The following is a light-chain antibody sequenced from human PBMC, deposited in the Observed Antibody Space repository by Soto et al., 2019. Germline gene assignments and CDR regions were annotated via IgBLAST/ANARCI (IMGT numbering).Light chain of an antibody. CDR2: GAS. Sequence: EIVMTQSPATLSVSPGERATLSCRASQSVSSNLAWYQQKPAQAPRLLIYGASTRATGIPARFSGSGSGTEFTLTISSLQSEDFAVDYCQQYNNRPPLTFGGGTKVEIK. V-gene: IGKV3-15*01. CDR3: QQYNNRPPLT. CDR1: QSVSSN. J-gene: IGKJ4*01.